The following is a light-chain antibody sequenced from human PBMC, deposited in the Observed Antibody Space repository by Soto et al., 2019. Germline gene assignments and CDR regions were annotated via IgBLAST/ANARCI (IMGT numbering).Light chain of an antibody. CDR3: AACDNSLTGWV. CDR2: SNN. J-gene: IGLJ3*02. V-gene: IGLV1-44*01. CDR1: SSNIGSNT. Sequence: QSVLTQPPSASGTPGQRVTISCSGSSSNIGSNTVNWYQQLPGTAPKLLIYSNNQRPSGVPDRFSGSKSGTSASLAISGLQSEDEADYYCAACDNSLTGWVFGGGTKVTVL.